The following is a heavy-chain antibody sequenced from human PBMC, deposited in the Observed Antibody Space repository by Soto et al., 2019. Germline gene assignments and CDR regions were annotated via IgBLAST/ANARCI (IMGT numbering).Heavy chain of an antibody. CDR1: GGTFSSYT. J-gene: IGHJ6*03. CDR3: ARVVRNSSSSNPDYYYYMDV. CDR2: IIPILGIA. V-gene: IGHV1-69*02. Sequence: SVKVSCKASGGTFSSYTISWVRQAPGQGLEWMGRIIPILGIANYAQKFQGRVTITADKSTSTAYMELSSLRSEDTAVYYCARVVRNSSSSNPDYYYYMDVWGKGTTVTVSS. D-gene: IGHD6-6*01.